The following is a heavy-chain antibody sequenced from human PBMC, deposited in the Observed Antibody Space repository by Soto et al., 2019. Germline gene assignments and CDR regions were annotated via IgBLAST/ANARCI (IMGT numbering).Heavy chain of an antibody. J-gene: IGHJ4*02. Sequence: SVQVSCKASGGTFSSYAISWVRQAPGQGLEWMGGIIPIFGTANYAQKFQGRVTITADESTSTAYMELSSLRSEDTAVYYCARDSSSSMHFDYWGQGTLVTVSS. D-gene: IGHD6-6*01. CDR2: IIPIFGTA. V-gene: IGHV1-69*13. CDR1: GGTFSSYA. CDR3: ARDSSSSMHFDY.